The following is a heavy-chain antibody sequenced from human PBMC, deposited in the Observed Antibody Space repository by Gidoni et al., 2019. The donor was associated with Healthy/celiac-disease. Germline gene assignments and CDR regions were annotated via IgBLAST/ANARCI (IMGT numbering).Heavy chain of an antibody. V-gene: IGHV4-59*01. CDR1: GGSISSYY. Sequence: VHLQQSGPGLVKPSETLSLTCTVSGGSISSYYWSWSRQPPGKGLEWIGYIYYSGSTNYNPSLKSRVTISVDTSKNQFSLKLSSVTAADTAVYYCAREGIQGFDYWGQGTLVTVSS. CDR3: AREGIQGFDY. J-gene: IGHJ4*02. D-gene: IGHD5-18*01. CDR2: IYYSGST.